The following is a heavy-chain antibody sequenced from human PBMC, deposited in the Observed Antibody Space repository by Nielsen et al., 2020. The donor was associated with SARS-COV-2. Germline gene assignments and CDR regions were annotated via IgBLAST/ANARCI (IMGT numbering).Heavy chain of an antibody. Sequence: SVKVSCKASGYTFTSYYMHWVRQAPGQGLEWMGGIIPIFGTANYAQKFQGRVTITADESTSTAYMELSSLRSEDTAVYYCAPSYYYGSGSYYSGYDYWGQGTLVTVSS. D-gene: IGHD3-10*01. V-gene: IGHV1-69*13. CDR1: GYTFTSYY. CDR3: APSYYYGSGSYYSGYDY. J-gene: IGHJ4*02. CDR2: IIPIFGTA.